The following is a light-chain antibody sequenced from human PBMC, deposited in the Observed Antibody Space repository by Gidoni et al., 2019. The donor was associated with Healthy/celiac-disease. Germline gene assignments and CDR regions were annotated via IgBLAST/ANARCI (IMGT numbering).Light chain of an antibody. CDR2: KAS. V-gene: IGKV1-5*03. J-gene: IGKJ1*01. Sequence: DIQMTQSPSTLSASVGDRVTIPCRASQSISSWLAWYQQKPGKAPKLLIYKASSLESWVPSRFSGSGSGTEFTLTISSLQPDDFATYYCQQYNSYSWTFGQGTKVEIK. CDR1: QSISSW. CDR3: QQYNSYSWT.